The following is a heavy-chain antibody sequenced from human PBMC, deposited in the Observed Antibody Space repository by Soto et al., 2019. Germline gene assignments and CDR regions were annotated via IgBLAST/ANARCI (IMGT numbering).Heavy chain of an antibody. V-gene: IGHV3-23*01. D-gene: IGHD2-8*02. CDR2: ISASGGST. J-gene: IGHJ4*02. CDR1: GFTSSSCA. Sequence: EVQLLDSGGGLVQPGGSLRLSCVASGFTSSSCAMRWVRQAPGKGLEWVSGISASGGSTYYADSVKGRVTISRDNSKNTLYLQMNSLRAEDTAVYYCATPGLGTGRYFFLDWVQGTLVTVSS. CDR3: ATPGLGTGRYFFLD.